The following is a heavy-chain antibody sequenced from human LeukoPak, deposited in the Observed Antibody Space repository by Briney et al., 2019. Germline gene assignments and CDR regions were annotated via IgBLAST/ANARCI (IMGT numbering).Heavy chain of an antibody. D-gene: IGHD6-6*01. V-gene: IGHV4-61*10. Sequence: PSETLSLTCTVSGDSISSGSYYWSWIRQPAGKGLEWIGYIYYSGSTNYNPSLKSRVTISVDTSKNQFSLKLSSVTAADTAVYYCARAGSSSSPYFDYWGQGTLVTVSS. CDR3: ARAGSSSSPYFDY. CDR1: GDSISSGSYY. CDR2: IYYSGST. J-gene: IGHJ4*02.